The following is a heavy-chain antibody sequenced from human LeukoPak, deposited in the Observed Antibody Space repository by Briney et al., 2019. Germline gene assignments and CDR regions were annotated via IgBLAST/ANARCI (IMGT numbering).Heavy chain of an antibody. CDR2: IYHSGST. D-gene: IGHD2-2*01. Sequence: SETLSLTCAVSGYPISSGYYWGWIRQPPGKGLEWIGSIYHSGSTYYNPSLKSRVTISVDTSKYQFSLKLSSVTAADTAVYYCARRADCSSTSCYAPFDPWGQGTLVTVSS. CDR1: GYPISSGYY. CDR3: ARRADCSSTSCYAPFDP. V-gene: IGHV4-38-2*01. J-gene: IGHJ5*02.